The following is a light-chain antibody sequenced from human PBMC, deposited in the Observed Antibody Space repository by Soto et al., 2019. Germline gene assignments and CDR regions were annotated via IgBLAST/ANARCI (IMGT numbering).Light chain of an antibody. CDR3: QQYGNSPPSYT. Sequence: ENVLTQSPGTLSLSPGERATLSCRASQSVSSSYLAWYQQKPGQAPRLLIYGASSRATGIPDRFSGSGSGTDFTLTISRLEPEDFAVYYCQQYGNSPPSYTFGQGNKLEIK. V-gene: IGKV3-20*01. J-gene: IGKJ2*01. CDR1: QSVSSSY. CDR2: GAS.